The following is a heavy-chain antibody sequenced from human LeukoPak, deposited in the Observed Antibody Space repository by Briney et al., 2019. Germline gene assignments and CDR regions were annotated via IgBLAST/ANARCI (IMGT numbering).Heavy chain of an antibody. CDR2: IRDSGDST. D-gene: IGHD3-3*01. Sequence: GGSLRLSCAASGFTFRSYAMSWVRQPPGKGLEWVSTIRDSGDSTYFADSVKGRFTISRDNSKNPLYLQLNSLRAEDTAVYYCAKSTRGYDFWSGYYIGWGQGTLVTVSS. CDR3: AKSTRGYDFWSGYYIG. V-gene: IGHV3-23*01. CDR1: GFTFRSYA. J-gene: IGHJ4*02.